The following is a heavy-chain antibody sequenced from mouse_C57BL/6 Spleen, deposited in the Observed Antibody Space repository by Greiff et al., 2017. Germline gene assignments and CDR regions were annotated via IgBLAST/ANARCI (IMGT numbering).Heavy chain of an antibody. J-gene: IGHJ2*01. CDR3: ARRGATAQATFFDY. V-gene: IGHV1-64*01. CDR1: GYTFTSYW. D-gene: IGHD3-2*02. CDR2: IHPNSGST. Sequence: QVQLQQPGAELLKPGASVKLSCKASGYTFTSYWMHWVKQRPGQGLEWIGMIHPNSGSTNYNEKFKSKATLTVDKSSSTAYMQLSSLTSEDSAVYYCARRGATAQATFFDYWGQGTTLTVSS.